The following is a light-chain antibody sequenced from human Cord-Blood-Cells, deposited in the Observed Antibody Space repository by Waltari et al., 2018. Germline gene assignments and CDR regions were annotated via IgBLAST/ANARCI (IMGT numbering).Light chain of an antibody. CDR3: QQYDNLYT. CDR2: DAS. J-gene: IGKJ2*01. Sequence: DIQMTQSPSSLSASVGDRVTITCQASQDISNYLNWYQQKPGKAPKLLIYDASNLETGVPSRFSGSGSGTDSTFTISSLQPEDIATYYCQQYDNLYTFGQGTKLETK. CDR1: QDISNY. V-gene: IGKV1-33*01.